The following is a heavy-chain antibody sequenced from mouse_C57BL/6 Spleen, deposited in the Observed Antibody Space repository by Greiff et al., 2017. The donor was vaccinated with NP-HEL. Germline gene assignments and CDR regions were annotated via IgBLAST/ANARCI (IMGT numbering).Heavy chain of an antibody. CDR2: IYPGSGST. CDR1: GYTFTSYW. D-gene: IGHD1-1*01. J-gene: IGHJ4*01. V-gene: IGHV1-55*01. Sequence: QVQLQQPGAELVKPGASVKMSCKASGYTFTSYWITWVKQRPGQGLEWIGDIYPGSGSTNYNEKFKSKATLTVDTSSSTAYMQLSSLTSEDAAVYYCARSLRYKAMDYWGQGTSVTVAS. CDR3: ARSLRYKAMDY.